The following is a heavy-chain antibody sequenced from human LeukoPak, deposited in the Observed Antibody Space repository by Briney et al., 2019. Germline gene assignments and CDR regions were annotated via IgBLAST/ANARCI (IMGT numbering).Heavy chain of an antibody. Sequence: PSETLSLTCAVSGGSISSSNWWSWVRQPPGKGLEWIGEIYHSGSTNYNPSLKSRVTISVDKSKNQFSLKLSSATAADTAVYYCARDSGSGSYYRSYNWFDPWGQGTLVTVSS. J-gene: IGHJ5*02. D-gene: IGHD3-10*01. CDR3: ARDSGSGSYYRSYNWFDP. CDR1: GGSISSSNW. CDR2: IYHSGST. V-gene: IGHV4-4*02.